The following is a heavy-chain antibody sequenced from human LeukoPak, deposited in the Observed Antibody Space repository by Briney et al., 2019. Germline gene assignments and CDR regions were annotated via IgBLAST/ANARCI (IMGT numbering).Heavy chain of an antibody. CDR2: INHSGST. CDR1: GGSFSGYY. Sequence: SETLSLTCAVYGGSFSGYYWSWIRQPPGKGLEWIGEINHSGSTNYNPSLKSRVTISVDTSKNQFSLKLSSVTAADTAVYYCARGPRTTYYYGSGSFRPFDYWGQGTLVTVSS. D-gene: IGHD3-10*01. CDR3: ARGPRTTYYYGSGSFRPFDY. V-gene: IGHV4-34*01. J-gene: IGHJ4*02.